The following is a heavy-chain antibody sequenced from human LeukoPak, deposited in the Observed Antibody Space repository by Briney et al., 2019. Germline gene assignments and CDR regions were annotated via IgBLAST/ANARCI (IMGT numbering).Heavy chain of an antibody. Sequence: PSETLSLTCTVSGGSISSSSYYWSWIRQPPGKGLEWIGYIYYSGSTYYNPSLKSRVTISVDTSKNQFSLKLSSVTAADTAVYYCARGGLITIFGVVPGYMDVWGKGTTVTVSS. CDR3: ARGGLITIFGVVPGYMDV. D-gene: IGHD3-3*01. CDR2: IYYSGST. CDR1: GGSISSSSYY. J-gene: IGHJ6*03. V-gene: IGHV4-31*03.